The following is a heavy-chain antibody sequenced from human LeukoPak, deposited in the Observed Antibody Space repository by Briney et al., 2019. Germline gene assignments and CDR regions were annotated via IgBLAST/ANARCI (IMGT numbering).Heavy chain of an antibody. CDR1: GYTFTSYD. V-gene: IGHV1-8*01. J-gene: IGHJ3*02. D-gene: IGHD2/OR15-2a*01. Sequence: GASVKVSCKASGYTFTSYDINWVRQATGQGLEWMGWVNPNSGHTGFAQKFQGRVSMTSNTSISTAYMEVRSLRSEDTAVYYCASTSTYDAFDIWGQGTMVTVSS. CDR3: ASTSTYDAFDI. CDR2: VNPNSGHT.